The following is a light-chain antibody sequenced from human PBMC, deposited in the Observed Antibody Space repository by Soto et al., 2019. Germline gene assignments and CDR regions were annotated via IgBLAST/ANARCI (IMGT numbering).Light chain of an antibody. CDR3: QSFYRSLRGV. V-gene: IGLV1-40*01. CDR1: SSNIGAGYD. CDR2: GNS. Sequence: QLVLTQPPSVSGAPGQRVTISCTGSSSNIGAGYDVHWYQQLPGKAPKLLIYGNSYRPSGVPDRFSGSKSGTSASLAITGLQADDEADYFCQSFYRSLRGVFGTVTKLTVL. J-gene: IGLJ1*01.